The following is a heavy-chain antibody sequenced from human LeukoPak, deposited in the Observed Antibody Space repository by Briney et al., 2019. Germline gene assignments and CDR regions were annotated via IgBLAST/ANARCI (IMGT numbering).Heavy chain of an antibody. CDR3: ARDDIVATKRAVDYYYGMDV. Sequence: PGGSLRLSCAASGFTFSSYGMHWVRQAPSKGLEWVAVIWYDGSNKYYADSVKGRFTISRDNSKNTLYLQMNSLRAEDTAVYYCARDDIVATKRAVDYYYGMDVWGQGTTVTVSS. J-gene: IGHJ6*02. CDR1: GFTFSSYG. CDR2: IWYDGSNK. V-gene: IGHV3-33*01. D-gene: IGHD5-12*01.